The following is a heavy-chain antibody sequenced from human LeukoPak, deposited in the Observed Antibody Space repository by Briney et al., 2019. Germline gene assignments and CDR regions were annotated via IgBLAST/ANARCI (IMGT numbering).Heavy chain of an antibody. CDR1: GFTFSSYE. J-gene: IGHJ4*02. D-gene: IGHD2-15*01. CDR3: ARVPGYCSGGSCYVFDY. Sequence: PGGSLRLSCAASGFTFSSYEMNWVRQAPGKGLEWVSYISSSGSTIYYADSVKGRFTISRDNAKNSLYLQINSLRAEDTAVYYCARVPGYCSGGSCYVFDYWGQGTLVTVSS. CDR2: ISSSGSTI. V-gene: IGHV3-48*03.